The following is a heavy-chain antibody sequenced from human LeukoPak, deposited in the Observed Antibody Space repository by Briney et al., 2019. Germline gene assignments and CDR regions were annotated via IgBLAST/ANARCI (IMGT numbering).Heavy chain of an antibody. J-gene: IGHJ4*02. CDR2: INPNSGNT. CDR3: ARPNSVGPTVYFDY. Sequence: ASVKVSCKTSGYTFTGYYIHWVRQAPGQGLEWMGWINPNSGNTNYAQKFQGRVTMTRDTSISTAYMELSRLRSDDTAVYYCARPNSVGPTVYFDYWGQGTLVTVSS. D-gene: IGHD1-26*01. V-gene: IGHV1-2*02. CDR1: GYTFTGYY.